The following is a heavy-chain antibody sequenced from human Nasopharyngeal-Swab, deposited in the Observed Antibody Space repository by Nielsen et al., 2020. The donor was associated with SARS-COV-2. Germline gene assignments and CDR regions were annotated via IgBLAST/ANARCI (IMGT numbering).Heavy chain of an antibody. CDR1: GFTVSSNY. CDR2: IYSGGST. CDR3: ARDSYGDSYFDY. D-gene: IGHD4-17*01. Sequence: GESLKISCAASGFTVSSNYMSWVRQAPGKGLEWVSVIYSGGSTYYADSVKGRFTISRHNSKKTLYLQMNSLRAEDTAVYYCARDSYGDSYFDYWGQGTLVTVSS. V-gene: IGHV3-53*01. J-gene: IGHJ4*02.